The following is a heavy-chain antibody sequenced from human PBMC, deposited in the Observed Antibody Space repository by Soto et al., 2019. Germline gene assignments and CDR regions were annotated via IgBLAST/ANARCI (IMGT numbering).Heavy chain of an antibody. CDR2: ISYDGSDK. V-gene: IGHV3-30*03. D-gene: IGHD4-17*01. CDR3: ARDRHYGDYATLDH. J-gene: IGHJ4*02. CDR1: GFTFDTYG. Sequence: VQLVESGGGVVQPGRSLRLSCAASGFTFDTYGMHWVRQAPGKGLEWVAAISYDGSDKYLADSVKGRFTISRDNSKNTLLLQADSLRSQDTAVYFCARDRHYGDYATLDHWGQGALVTVSS.